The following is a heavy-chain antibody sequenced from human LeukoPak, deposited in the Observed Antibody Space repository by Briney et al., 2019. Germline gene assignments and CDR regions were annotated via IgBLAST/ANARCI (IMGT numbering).Heavy chain of an antibody. J-gene: IGHJ4*02. D-gene: IGHD6-19*01. CDR2: IYYSGST. Sequence: PSETLSLTCTVSGGSISSYYWSWIRQPPGKGLEWIGYIYYSGSTNYNPSPKSRVTISVDTSKNQFSLNLSSVTAADTAVYYCARDLLSTAGYFDYWGQGTLVTVSS. V-gene: IGHV4-59*01. CDR3: ARDLLSTAGYFDY. CDR1: GGSISSYY.